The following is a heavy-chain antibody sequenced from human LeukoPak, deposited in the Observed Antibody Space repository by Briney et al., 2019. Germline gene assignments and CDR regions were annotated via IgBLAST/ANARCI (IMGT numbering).Heavy chain of an antibody. J-gene: IGHJ4*02. CDR2: ISAYNGNT. Sequence: ASVKVSCKASGYTFTSYGISWVRQAPGQGLEWMGWISAYNGNTNYAQKLQGRVTMTTDTSTSTAYMELRSLRSGDTAVYYCARAVDCSSTSCYSFDYWGQGTLVTVSS. D-gene: IGHD2-2*02. V-gene: IGHV1-18*01. CDR3: ARAVDCSSTSCYSFDY. CDR1: GYTFTSYG.